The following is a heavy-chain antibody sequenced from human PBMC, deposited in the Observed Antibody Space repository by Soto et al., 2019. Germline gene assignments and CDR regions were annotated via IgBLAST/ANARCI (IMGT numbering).Heavy chain of an antibody. J-gene: IGHJ5*02. CDR1: GFTFSSYG. CDR2: ISYDGSNK. D-gene: IGHD3-3*01. CDR3: AKRPYDFEDWFAP. V-gene: IGHV3-30*18. Sequence: QVQLVESGGGVVQPGRSLRLSCAASGFTFSSYGMHWVRQAPGKGLEWVAVISYDGSNKYYADSVKGRFTISRDNSKNTLYLQMNSLRAEDTAVYYCAKRPYDFEDWFAPWGQGTLVTVSS.